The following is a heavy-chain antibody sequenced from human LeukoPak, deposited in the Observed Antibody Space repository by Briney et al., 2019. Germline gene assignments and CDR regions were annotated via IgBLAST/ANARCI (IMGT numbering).Heavy chain of an antibody. Sequence: AGTLSLTCSVSGGSIRSTSYYWGWIRQPPGKGLEWGGSIYYSGITYYNPSIKSRLPLSVDPSTTQSSLKLSSVTAADTAVYYCASLLLQRHGSTTFQYWGEGSLVTVSS. CDR1: GGSIRSTSYY. CDR3: ASLLLQRHGSTTFQY. V-gene: IGHV4-39*01. CDR2: IYYSGIT. D-gene: IGHD2/OR15-2a*01. J-gene: IGHJ4*02.